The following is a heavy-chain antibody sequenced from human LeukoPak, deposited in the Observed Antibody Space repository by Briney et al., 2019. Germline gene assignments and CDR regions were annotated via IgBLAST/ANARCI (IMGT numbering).Heavy chain of an antibody. CDR1: GFTFDHHA. Sequence: GGSLRLSCAASGFTFDHHAMTWVRQAPGKGLEWVSVISGSGGSTYYADSVKGRFTISRDSSKNTLYLQMNSLRAEDTAVYYCAKAGYGSGSYLIDYWGQGTLVTVSS. D-gene: IGHD3-10*01. CDR2: ISGSGGST. J-gene: IGHJ4*02. CDR3: AKAGYGSGSYLIDY. V-gene: IGHV3-23*01.